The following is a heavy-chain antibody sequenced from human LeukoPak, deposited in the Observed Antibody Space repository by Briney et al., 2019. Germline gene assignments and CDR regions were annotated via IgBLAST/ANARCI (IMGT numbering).Heavy chain of an antibody. CDR1: GGSISSYY. Sequence: SETLSLTCTVSGGSISSYYWSWIRQPPGKGLEWIGYIYYSGSTNYNPSLKSRVTISVDTSKNQFSLKLSSVTAADTAVYYCARLSTEAHGMDVWGQGTTVTVSS. J-gene: IGHJ6*02. V-gene: IGHV4-59*08. CDR2: IYYSGST. CDR3: ARLSTEAHGMDV.